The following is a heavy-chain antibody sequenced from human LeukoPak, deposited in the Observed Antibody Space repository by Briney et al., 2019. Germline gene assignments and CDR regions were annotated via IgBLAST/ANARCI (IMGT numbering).Heavy chain of an antibody. CDR2: LCDGVNT. Sequence: PGGSLRLSCAASGFTFSSYWMSWVRQAPGMGLEWVSVLCDGVNTYYADSVKGRFSISTDNSKNTLYLQMNSLRAEDTAVYYCARKVGYGYALDNWGQGTLVTVSS. CDR1: GFTFSSYW. V-gene: IGHV3-53*01. J-gene: IGHJ4*02. CDR3: ARKVGYGYALDN. D-gene: IGHD5-18*01.